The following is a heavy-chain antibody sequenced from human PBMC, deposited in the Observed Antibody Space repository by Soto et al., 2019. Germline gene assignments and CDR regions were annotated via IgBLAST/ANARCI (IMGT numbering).Heavy chain of an antibody. CDR3: AHRGAAAGPKYYFDY. Sequence: SGPTLVKPTQTLTLTCTFSGFSLSTSGVGVGWIRQPPGKALEWLALIYWNDDKRYSPSLKSRLTITKDTSKNQVVLTMTNMDPVDTATYYCAHRGAAAGPKYYFDYWGQGTLVTVSS. D-gene: IGHD6-13*01. J-gene: IGHJ4*02. CDR1: GFSLSTSGVG. CDR2: IYWNDDK. V-gene: IGHV2-5*01.